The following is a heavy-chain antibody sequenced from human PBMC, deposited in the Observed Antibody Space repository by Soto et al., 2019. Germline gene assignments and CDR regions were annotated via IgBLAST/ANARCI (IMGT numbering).Heavy chain of an antibody. V-gene: IGHV1-69*01. Sequence: QVQLVQSGAEVMKPGASVKVSCQASGGTFSSYAISGLRQAPGQGLDWMGGIIPIFGTANYAQKFQGRVTITADESTSTAYMELSSLRSEDTAVYYCATTIAARPDYFDYWGQGTLVTVSS. D-gene: IGHD6-6*01. J-gene: IGHJ4*02. CDR2: IIPIFGTA. CDR1: GGTFSSYA. CDR3: ATTIAARPDYFDY.